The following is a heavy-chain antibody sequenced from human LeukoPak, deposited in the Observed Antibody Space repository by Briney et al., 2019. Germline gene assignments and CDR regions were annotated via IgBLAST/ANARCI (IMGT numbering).Heavy chain of an antibody. CDR2: INPNSGGT. V-gene: IGHV1-2*02. D-gene: IGHD3-10*01. CDR3: ASFHDYYGSGSSYDY. J-gene: IGHJ4*02. Sequence: ASVKVSCKASGYTFTGYYMHWVRQAPGQGLEWMGCINPNSGGTNYAQKFQGRVTMTRDTSISTAYMELSRLRSDDTAVYYCASFHDYYGSGSSYDYWGQGTLVTVSS. CDR1: GYTFTGYY.